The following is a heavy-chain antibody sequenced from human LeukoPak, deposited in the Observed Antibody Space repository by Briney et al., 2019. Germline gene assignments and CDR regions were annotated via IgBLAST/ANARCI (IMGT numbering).Heavy chain of an antibody. CDR3: ARSLRMVRGVIITGPNWFDP. V-gene: IGHV1-18*01. CDR2: ISGYNGNT. J-gene: IGHJ5*02. CDR1: GYTFNSYG. Sequence: ASVKVSCKASGYTFNSYGISWVRQAPGQGLEWMGWISGYNGNTKYAQKLQGRVTMTTDTSTSTAYMELRSLRSDDTAVYYCARSLRMVRGVIITGPNWFDPWGQGTLVTVSS. D-gene: IGHD3-10*01.